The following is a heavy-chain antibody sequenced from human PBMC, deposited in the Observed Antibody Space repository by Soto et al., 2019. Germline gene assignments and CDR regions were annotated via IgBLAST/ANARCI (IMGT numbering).Heavy chain of an antibody. CDR2: IYYSGSA. D-gene: IGHD1-26*01. CDR3: ARRPKRGSYSWCFDY. V-gene: IGHV4-39*01. Sequence: QLQLQESGPGLVKPSETLSLTCTVSGGSITSNAYYWGWIRQPPGKVLEWLGYIYYSGSASYHPSLKSRVTMSVDTSTNQLALKLRSVTAADTAVYYCARRPKRGSYSWCFDYWGQGTLVTVSS. J-gene: IGHJ4*02. CDR1: GGSITSNAYY.